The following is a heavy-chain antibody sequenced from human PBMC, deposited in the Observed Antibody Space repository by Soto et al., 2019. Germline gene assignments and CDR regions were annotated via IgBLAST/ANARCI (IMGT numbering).Heavy chain of an antibody. D-gene: IGHD1-26*01. Sequence: QVQLQESGPGLVKPSETLSLTCIVSGGSVSNDAYYWSWIRQPPGKGLEWIGYIYHSGSTYYNPSLKSRVTISADTSANQFSLKVSSVTAADTAVYYCARLGIRWEFPFDYWGQGTLVNVSS. CDR2: IYHSGST. V-gene: IGHV4-61*08. J-gene: IGHJ4*02. CDR1: GGSVSNDAYY. CDR3: ARLGIRWEFPFDY.